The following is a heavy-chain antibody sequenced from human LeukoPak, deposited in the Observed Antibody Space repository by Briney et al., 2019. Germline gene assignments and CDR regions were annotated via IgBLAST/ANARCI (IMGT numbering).Heavy chain of an antibody. J-gene: IGHJ3*02. CDR1: GYSFTSYA. CDR3: ARAYMIVPGEDAFDI. D-gene: IGHD3-22*01. V-gene: IGHV7-4-1*02. CDR2: INTGTGNP. Sequence: ASVKVSCKTSGYSFTSYAMNWVRQAPGQGLEFMGWINTGTGNPTYAQGFTGRFVFSLDTSVSTAYLQISSLKAEDTAVYYCARAYMIVPGEDAFDIWGQGTMVTVSS.